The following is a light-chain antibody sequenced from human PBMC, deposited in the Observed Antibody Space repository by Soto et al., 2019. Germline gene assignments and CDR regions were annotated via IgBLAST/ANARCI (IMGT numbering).Light chain of an antibody. Sequence: QLVLTQSPSASASLGASVKLTCTLSTGQSSYAIAWHQQQPEKGPRYLMKLNSDGSHSKGDGIPDRFSGSTSGAERYLTISSLQSEDEADYYCQTWDTGIWVFGGGTKLTVL. CDR2: LNSDGSH. V-gene: IGLV4-69*02. J-gene: IGLJ3*02. CDR1: TGQSSYA. CDR3: QTWDTGIWV.